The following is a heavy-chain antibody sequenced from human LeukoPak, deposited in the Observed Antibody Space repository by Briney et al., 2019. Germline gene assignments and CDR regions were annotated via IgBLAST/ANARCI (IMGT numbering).Heavy chain of an antibody. Sequence: ASVKVSCKASGYTFTSYDINWVRQATGQGLEWMGWMNPNSGNTGYAQKFQGRVTITRNTSISTAYMELSSLRSEDTAVYYCARGTSHYDILTGYYPYYYYYMDVWGKGTTVTVSS. D-gene: IGHD3-9*01. CDR1: GYTFTSYD. CDR3: ARGTSHYDILTGYYPYYYYYMDV. J-gene: IGHJ6*03. CDR2: MNPNSGNT. V-gene: IGHV1-8*03.